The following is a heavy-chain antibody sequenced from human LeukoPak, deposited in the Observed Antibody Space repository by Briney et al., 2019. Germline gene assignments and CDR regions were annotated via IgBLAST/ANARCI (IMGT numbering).Heavy chain of an antibody. V-gene: IGHV4-39*07. D-gene: IGHD3-22*01. CDR2: IYYSGST. CDR3: ARGSGYLRPFDY. Sequence: KTSETLSLTCTVSGGSISSYYWGWIRQPPGKGLEWIGSIYYSGSTYYNPSLKSRVTISVDTSKNQFSLKLSSVTAADTAVYYCARGSGYLRPFDYWGQGTLVTVSS. J-gene: IGHJ4*02. CDR1: GGSISSYY.